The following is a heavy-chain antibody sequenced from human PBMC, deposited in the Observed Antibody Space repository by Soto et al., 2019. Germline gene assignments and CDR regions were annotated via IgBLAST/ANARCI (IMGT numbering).Heavy chain of an antibody. CDR1: GFTFSSYA. V-gene: IGHV3-23*01. J-gene: IGHJ6*02. Sequence: PGGSLRLSCAASGFTFSSYAMSWVRQAPGKGLEWVSAISGSGGSTYYADSVKGRFTISRDNSKNTLYLQMNSLRAEDTAVYYCAKDLSSEKFAYYYGMDVWGQGTTVTVSS. CDR2: ISGSGGST. CDR3: AKDLSSEKFAYYYGMDV.